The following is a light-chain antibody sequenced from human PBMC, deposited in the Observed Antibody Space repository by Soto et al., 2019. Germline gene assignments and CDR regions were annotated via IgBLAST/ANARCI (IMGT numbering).Light chain of an antibody. V-gene: IGKV1-5*03. CDR3: QHSYTTPPWT. J-gene: IGKJ1*01. CDR2: KAS. CDR1: QTISSW. Sequence: DIQMTQSPSTLSGSVGDRVTITCRASQTISSWLAWYQQKPGKAPKLLIYKASTLKSGVPSRFSGSGSETDFTLTISSLQPEDFATYYCQHSYTTPPWTFGQGTKVEIK.